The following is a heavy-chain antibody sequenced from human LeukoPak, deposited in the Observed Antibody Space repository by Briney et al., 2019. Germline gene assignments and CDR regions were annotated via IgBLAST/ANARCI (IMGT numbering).Heavy chain of an antibody. Sequence: GGSLRLSCAASGFTFSSYGMHWVRQAPGKGLEWVAVISYDGSNKYYADSVKGRFTISRDNSKNTLYLQMNSLRAEDTAVYYCAKDIYSTGPNWFDPWGQGTLVTVSS. J-gene: IGHJ5*02. V-gene: IGHV3-30*18. CDR2: ISYDGSNK. CDR1: GFTFSSYG. CDR3: AKDIYSTGPNWFDP. D-gene: IGHD2-8*02.